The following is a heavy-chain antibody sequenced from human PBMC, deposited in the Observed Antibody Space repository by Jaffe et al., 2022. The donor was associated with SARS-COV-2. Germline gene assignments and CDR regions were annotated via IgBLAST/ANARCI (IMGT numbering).Heavy chain of an antibody. CDR1: GFTFDDYA. V-gene: IGHV3-9*01. CDR2: ISWNSGSI. Sequence: EVQLVESGGGLVQPGRSLRLSCAASGFTFDDYAMHWVRQAPGKGLEWVSGISWNSGSIGYADSVKGRFTISRDNAKNSLYLQMNSLRAEDTALYYCAKDMGDDMAAAGPFDYWGQGTLVTVSS. J-gene: IGHJ4*02. CDR3: AKDMGDDMAAAGPFDY. D-gene: IGHD6-13*01.